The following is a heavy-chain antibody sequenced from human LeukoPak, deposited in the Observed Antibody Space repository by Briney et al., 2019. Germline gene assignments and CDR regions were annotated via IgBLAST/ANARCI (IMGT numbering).Heavy chain of an antibody. J-gene: IGHJ6*03. Sequence: ASVKVSCKASGYTFTDYYMHWVRQAPGQGLEWMGWINPNSGGTNYVQKFQGRVTLTRDTSISTAYMELSRLRSDDTAVYYCARDWVITGSPGRTYYYYYMDVWGKGTTVTVSS. D-gene: IGHD1-20*01. V-gene: IGHV1-2*02. CDR2: INPNSGGT. CDR1: GYTFTDYY. CDR3: ARDWVITGSPGRTYYYYYMDV.